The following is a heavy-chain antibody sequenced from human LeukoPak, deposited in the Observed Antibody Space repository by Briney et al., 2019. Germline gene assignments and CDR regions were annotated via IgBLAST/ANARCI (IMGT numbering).Heavy chain of an antibody. J-gene: IGHJ4*02. CDR3: AKVSLAGYNSDAHFDL. CDR2: ISGRGDIT. V-gene: IGHV3-23*01. CDR1: GFSFKSYA. Sequence: GGSLRLSCAASGFSFKSYAMSWVRQAPGMGLEWVSSISGRGDITYFADSMKGRFTISRDNSKSTLYLQLNSLRADDTAVYFCAKVSLAGYNSDAHFDLWGQGTLVTVSS. D-gene: IGHD6-19*01.